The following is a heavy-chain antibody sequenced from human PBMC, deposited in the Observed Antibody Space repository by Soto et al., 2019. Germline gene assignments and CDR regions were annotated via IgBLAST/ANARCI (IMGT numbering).Heavy chain of an antibody. Sequence: PSETLSLTCTVSGGSISSYYWSWIRQPPGKGLEWIGYTYYSGSTNYNPSLKSRVTISVDTSKNQFSLKLSSVTAADTAVYYCARARSGVPAATDPYYYYYYMDVWGKGTTVTVSS. V-gene: IGHV4-59*01. D-gene: IGHD2-2*01. CDR1: GGSISSYY. J-gene: IGHJ6*03. CDR2: TYYSGST. CDR3: ARARSGVPAATDPYYYYYYMDV.